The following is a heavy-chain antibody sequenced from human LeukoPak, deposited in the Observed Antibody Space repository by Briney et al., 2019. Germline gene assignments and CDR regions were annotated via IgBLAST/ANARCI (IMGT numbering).Heavy chain of an antibody. V-gene: IGHV4-59*01. J-gene: IGHJ6*02. CDR2: IYYSGST. D-gene: IGHD2-15*01. CDR3: ARAGAYSYYYYGMDV. CDR1: GGSISSYY. Sequence: NPSETLSLTCTVSGGSISSYYWSWIRQPPGKGLEWIGYIYYSGSTNYNPSLKSRVTISVDTSKNQLSLKLSSVTAADTAVYYCARAGAYSYYYYGMDVWGQGTTVTVSS.